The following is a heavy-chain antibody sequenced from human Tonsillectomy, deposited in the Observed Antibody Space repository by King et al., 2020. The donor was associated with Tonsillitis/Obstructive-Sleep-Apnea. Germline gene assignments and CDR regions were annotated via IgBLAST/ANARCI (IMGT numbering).Heavy chain of an antibody. CDR1: GYTFTSYY. J-gene: IGHJ4*02. CDR2: INPSGGST. CDR3: AREGVVPAAAFDY. D-gene: IGHD2-2*01. V-gene: IGHV1-46*01. Sequence: MQLVQSGAEVKRPGASVKVSCKASGYTFTSYYMHWVRQAPGQGLEWMGIINPSGGSTSYAQKFQARVTMTRDTSTRTVYMELSSLRAEDTAVYYCAREGVVPAAAFDYWGQGTLVTVSS.